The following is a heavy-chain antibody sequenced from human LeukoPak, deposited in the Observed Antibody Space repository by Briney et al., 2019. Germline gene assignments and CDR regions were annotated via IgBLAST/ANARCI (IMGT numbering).Heavy chain of an antibody. Sequence: PGGSLRLSCAASGFTFSSHAMHWVRQTPGKGLEWVTAISYDGSSKSYTDSVKGRFTVSRDNSKNTLYLQMNSLRAEDTAVYYCTRNDYGLYFFDYWGQGTLVTASS. CDR2: ISYDGSSK. CDR1: GFTFSSHA. CDR3: TRNDYGLYFFDY. V-gene: IGHV3-30-3*01. J-gene: IGHJ4*02. D-gene: IGHD4-17*01.